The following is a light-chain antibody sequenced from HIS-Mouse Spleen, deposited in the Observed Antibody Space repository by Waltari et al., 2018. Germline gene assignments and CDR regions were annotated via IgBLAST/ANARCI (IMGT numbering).Light chain of an antibody. CDR3: QVWDSSSDHVV. CDR1: NLGSKS. J-gene: IGLJ2*01. V-gene: IGLV3-21*03. CDR2: DDS. Sequence: SCVLTQPPSVSVAPGKTARITCGGNNLGSKSVHWYQQKPGQAPVLVVYDDSDRPPGIPERFSGSNSGNTATLTISRVEAGDEADYYCQVWDSSSDHVVFGGGTKLTVL.